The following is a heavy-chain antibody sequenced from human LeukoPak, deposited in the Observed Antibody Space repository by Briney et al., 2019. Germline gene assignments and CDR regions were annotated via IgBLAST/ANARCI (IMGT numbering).Heavy chain of an antibody. D-gene: IGHD3-16*01. Sequence: GGSLRLSCTASGFTFGDYAMSWFRQAPGKGLEWVGFIRSKAYGGTTEYAASVKGRFTISRDDSKSIAYLQMNSLKTEDTAVYYCTRDVPDSNMITFGGVSPTLDYWGQGTLVTVSS. J-gene: IGHJ4*02. CDR1: GFTFGDYA. V-gene: IGHV3-49*03. CDR2: IRSKAYGGTT. CDR3: TRDVPDSNMITFGGVSPTLDY.